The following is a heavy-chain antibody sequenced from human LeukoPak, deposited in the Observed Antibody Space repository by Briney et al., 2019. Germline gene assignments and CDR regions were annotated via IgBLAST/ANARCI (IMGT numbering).Heavy chain of an antibody. Sequence: ASVKVSCKASGYTFTGYYMHWVRQAPGQGLEWMGWINPNSGGTNHAQKFQGRVSMTRDTSISTAYMELSRLRSDDTAAYYCAQSSGWDSLKYWGQGTLVTVSS. CDR1: GYTFTGYY. J-gene: IGHJ4*02. V-gene: IGHV1-2*02. D-gene: IGHD6-19*01. CDR2: INPNSGGT. CDR3: AQSSGWDSLKY.